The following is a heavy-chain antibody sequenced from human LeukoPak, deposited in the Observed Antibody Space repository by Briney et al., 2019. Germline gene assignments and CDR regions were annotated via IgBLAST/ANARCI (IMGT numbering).Heavy chain of an antibody. V-gene: IGHV3-23*01. J-gene: IGHJ3*02. Sequence: GGSLRLSCAASGLTFSNYAMTWVRQAPGKGLEWVSTISGGGGNTYSADSVKGRFTISRDNSKNTLYLEMNSLRGEDTAVYYCARIRGSVIYDAFDIWGQGTMVTVSS. CDR2: ISGGGGNT. CDR1: GLTFSNYA. CDR3: ARIRGSVIYDAFDI. D-gene: IGHD3-10*01.